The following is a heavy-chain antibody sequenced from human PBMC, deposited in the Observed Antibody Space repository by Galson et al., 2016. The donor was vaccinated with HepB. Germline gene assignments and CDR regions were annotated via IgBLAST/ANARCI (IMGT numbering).Heavy chain of an antibody. V-gene: IGHV1-3*01. D-gene: IGHD1-26*01. CDR2: LRAGDGST. CDR1: GYTFAAYN. Sequence: SVKVSCKASGYTFAAYNMHWVRQAPGQRLEWMGWLRAGDGSTRYSQKFQGRLTITRDRSANTAYMELTSLTSEDTAIYYCSRDTMKWELDSWGQGTLVTVAS. CDR3: SRDTMKWELDS. J-gene: IGHJ4*02.